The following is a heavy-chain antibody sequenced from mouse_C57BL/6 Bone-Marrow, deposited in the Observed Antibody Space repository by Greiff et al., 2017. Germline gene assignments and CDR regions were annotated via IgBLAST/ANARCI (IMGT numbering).Heavy chain of an antibody. CDR3: ARRVYYGNCLDD. J-gene: IGHJ2*01. CDR2: IYPGDGDT. CDR1: GYAFSSSW. V-gene: IGHV1-82*01. D-gene: IGHD2-1*01. Sequence: QVQLQQSGPELVKPGASVKISCKASGYAFSSSWMNWVKQRPGKGLEWIGRIYPGDGDTNYNGKFKGKATLTADKSSSTAYMQLNSLTSEDSAVYFCARRVYYGNCLDDWGQGTTLTVSS.